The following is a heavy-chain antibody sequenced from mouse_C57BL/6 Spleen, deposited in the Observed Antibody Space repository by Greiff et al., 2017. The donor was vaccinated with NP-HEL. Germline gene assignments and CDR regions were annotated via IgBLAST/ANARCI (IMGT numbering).Heavy chain of an antibody. J-gene: IGHJ2*01. CDR2: INPGSGGT. CDR1: GYAFTNYL. V-gene: IGHV1-54*01. D-gene: IGHD4-1*01. Sequence: QVQLKQSGAELVRPGTSVKVSCKASGYAFTNYLIEWVKQRPGQGLEWIGVINPGSGGTNYNEKFKGKATLTADKSSSTAYMQLSSLTSEDSAVYFCARRELGPFDYWGQGTTLTVSS. CDR3: ARRELGPFDY.